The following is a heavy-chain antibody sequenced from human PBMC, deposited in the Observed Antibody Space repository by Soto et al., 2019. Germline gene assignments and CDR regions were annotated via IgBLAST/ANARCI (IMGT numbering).Heavy chain of an antibody. Sequence: GGSLRLSCAASGFTFTTYAMSWVRQAPGKGLEWVSDISGSGGVTYYADSVKGRFTVSRDNFKNTLYLQMNSLRAEDTAMYYCSRLSVWDHWGYFDYRGQGTLVTVSS. J-gene: IGHJ4*02. CDR2: ISGSGGVT. CDR3: SRLSVWDHWGYFDY. D-gene: IGHD3-16*01. CDR1: GFTFTTYA. V-gene: IGHV3-23*01.